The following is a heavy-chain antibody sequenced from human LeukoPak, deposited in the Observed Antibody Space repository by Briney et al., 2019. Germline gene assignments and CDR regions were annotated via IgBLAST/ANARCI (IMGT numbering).Heavy chain of an antibody. Sequence: ASVKVSCEVSGYTLTELSMHWVRQAPGKGLEWMGGFDPEDGETIYAQKFQGRVTMTTDTSTSTAYMELRSLRSDDTAVYYCARAYSYDVGYYYYGMDVWGQGTTVTVSS. V-gene: IGHV1-24*01. CDR3: ARAYSYDVGYYYYGMDV. D-gene: IGHD5-18*01. CDR1: GYTLTELS. J-gene: IGHJ6*02. CDR2: FDPEDGET.